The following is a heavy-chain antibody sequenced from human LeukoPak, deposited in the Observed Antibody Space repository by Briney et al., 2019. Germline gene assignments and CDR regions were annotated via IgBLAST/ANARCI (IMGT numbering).Heavy chain of an antibody. J-gene: IGHJ4*02. V-gene: IGHV1-3*01. CDR1: GYTFTRYA. CDR3: ARVWYGSGSYSYYFDY. Sequence: ASVKVSCKASGYTFTRYAMHWVRQAPGQRLEWMGWINAGNGNTKYSQKFQGRVTITRDTSASTAYMELSSLRSEDTAVYYCARVWYGSGSYSYYFDYWGQGTLVTVSS. D-gene: IGHD3-10*01. CDR2: INAGNGNT.